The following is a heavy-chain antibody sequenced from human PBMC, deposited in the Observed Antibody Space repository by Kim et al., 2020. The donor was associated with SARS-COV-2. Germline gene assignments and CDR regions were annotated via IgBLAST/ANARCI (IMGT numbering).Heavy chain of an antibody. CDR1: GGSISSSSYY. CDR2: IYYSGGT. Sequence: SETLSLTCTVSGGSISSSSYYWGWIRQPPGKGLEWIGSIYYSGGTYYNPSLKSRVTISVDTSKNQFSLKLSSVTAADTAVYYCAGLDKLGGSGSYYRNENWFDPWGQGTLVTVSS. V-gene: IGHV4-39*01. CDR3: AGLDKLGGSGSYYRNENWFDP. J-gene: IGHJ5*02. D-gene: IGHD3-10*01.